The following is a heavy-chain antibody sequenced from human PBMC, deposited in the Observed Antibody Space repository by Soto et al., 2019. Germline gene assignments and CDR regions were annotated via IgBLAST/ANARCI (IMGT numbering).Heavy chain of an antibody. Sequence: GGLMRLSCAALGFKFGNHAVIWIRQATGKGLEWVSAISGSGGSTYYADSVKGRFTISRDNSKNTLYLQMNSLRAEDTAVYYCAKDGASITYGSGSYLHYYYYMDVWGKGTTVTVSS. V-gene: IGHV3-23*01. CDR1: GFKFGNHA. CDR3: AKDGASITYGSGSYLHYYYYMDV. CDR2: ISGSGGST. J-gene: IGHJ6*03. D-gene: IGHD3-10*01.